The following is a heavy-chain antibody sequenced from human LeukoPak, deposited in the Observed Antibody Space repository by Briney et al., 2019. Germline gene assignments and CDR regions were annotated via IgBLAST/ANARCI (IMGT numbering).Heavy chain of an antibody. V-gene: IGHV4-34*01. D-gene: IGHD4-17*01. CDR3: TRMTTGHDY. CDR2: INHSGYT. Sequence: PSETPSLTCAVSGVSFDDYYWSWVCQTPGKGLEWIGEINHSGYTNDSPSLKSRVTLLIDTSRKQFSLNLRSVTVADAGIYYCTRMTTGHDYWGQGTLVTVSS. CDR1: GVSFDDYY. J-gene: IGHJ4*02.